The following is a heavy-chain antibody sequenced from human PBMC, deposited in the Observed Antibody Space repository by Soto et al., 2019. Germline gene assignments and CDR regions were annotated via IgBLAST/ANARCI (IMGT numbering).Heavy chain of an antibody. Sequence: QVHLVESGGGVVQPGGSLRLSCVASGFSYGGYGMHWVRQAPGQGLEWVAVIWHDGGRQYYADSVKGRFTVSRDNAKNTLYLQMNSLRAEDTAVYYCARDLTSGYTDSWGQGTLVIVSS. CDR1: GFSYGGYG. D-gene: IGHD3-22*01. CDR2: IWHDGGRQ. CDR3: ARDLTSGYTDS. J-gene: IGHJ5*01. V-gene: IGHV3-33*01.